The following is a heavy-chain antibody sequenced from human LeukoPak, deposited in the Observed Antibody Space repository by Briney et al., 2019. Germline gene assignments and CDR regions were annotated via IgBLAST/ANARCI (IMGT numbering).Heavy chain of an antibody. J-gene: IGHJ5*02. D-gene: IGHD4-23*01. CDR1: GGTFSSYA. V-gene: IGHV1-69*13. CDR2: IIPIFGTA. Sequence: SVKVSCKASGGTFSSYAISWVRQAPGQGLEWMGGIIPIFGTANYAQKFQGRVTFTADESTSTAYMELSSLRSEDTAVYYCARRLRWANWFDPWGQGTLVTVSS. CDR3: ARRLRWANWFDP.